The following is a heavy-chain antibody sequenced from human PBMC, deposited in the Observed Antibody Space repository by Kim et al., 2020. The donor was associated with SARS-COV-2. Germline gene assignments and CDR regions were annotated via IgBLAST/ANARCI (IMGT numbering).Heavy chain of an antibody. CDR3: ARGYYDILTREGDDAFDI. D-gene: IGHD3-9*01. V-gene: IGHV3-74*01. CDR1: GFTFSSYW. CDR2: INSDGSST. J-gene: IGHJ3*02. Sequence: GGSLRLSCAASGFTFSSYWMHWVRQAPGKGLVWVSRINSDGSSTSYADSVKGRFTISRDNAKNTLYLQMNSLRAEDTAVYYCARGYYDILTREGDDAFDIWGQGTMVTVSS.